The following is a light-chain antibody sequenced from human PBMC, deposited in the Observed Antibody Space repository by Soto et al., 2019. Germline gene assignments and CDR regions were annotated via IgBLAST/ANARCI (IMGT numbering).Light chain of an antibody. Sequence: QSVLTQPPSTSGSPGQSVTISCTGTSSDVGAYNSVSWYQQHPGKAPRLMIYEVNKRPSGVPDRFSGSKSGNMASLTVSGLQAEDEADYYCNSHGGSNNFWVFGGGNKLTVL. CDR1: SSDVGAYNS. J-gene: IGLJ3*02. CDR3: NSHGGSNNFWV. V-gene: IGLV2-8*01. CDR2: EVN.